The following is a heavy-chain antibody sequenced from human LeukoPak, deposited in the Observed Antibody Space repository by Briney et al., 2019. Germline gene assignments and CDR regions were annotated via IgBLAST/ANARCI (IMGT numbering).Heavy chain of an antibody. J-gene: IGHJ4*02. D-gene: IGHD2-2*01. CDR3: ARELSVVVAREGVDY. CDR1: GFTFSSYE. V-gene: IGHV3-48*03. CDR2: ISSSGSTI. Sequence: GGSLRLSCAASGFTFSSYEMNWVRQAPGKGLEWVSYISSSGSTIYYADSVKGRFTISRDNAKNSLYLQMNSLRAEDTAVYYRARELSVVVAREGVDYWGQGTLVTVSS.